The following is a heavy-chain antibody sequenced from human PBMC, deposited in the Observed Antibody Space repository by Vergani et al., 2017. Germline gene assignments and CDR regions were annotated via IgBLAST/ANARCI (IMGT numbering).Heavy chain of an antibody. CDR3: AGHSSGTSGHFDY. CDR2: IIPILGLA. Sequence: QVQLVQSGAEVKKPGSSVKVSCKASGGTFSSYAISWVRQAPGQGLEWMGRIIPILGLANYAQKFQGRVTITADNSTSTAYMELSSLRSEDTAVYYCAGHSSGTSGHFDYWGQGTLVTVSS. J-gene: IGHJ4*02. CDR1: GGTFSSYA. V-gene: IGHV1-69*04. D-gene: IGHD3-22*01.